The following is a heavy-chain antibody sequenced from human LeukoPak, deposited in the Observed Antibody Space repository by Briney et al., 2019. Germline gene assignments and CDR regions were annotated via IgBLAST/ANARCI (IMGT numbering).Heavy chain of an antibody. D-gene: IGHD1-26*01. J-gene: IGHJ3*02. CDR1: GYSISSGYY. V-gene: IGHV4-38-2*01. CDR3: ARPGSYYSDAFDI. Sequence: SETLSLTCAVSGYSISSGYYRGWIRQPPGKGLEWIGSIYHSGSTYYNPSLKGRVTISVDTSKNQFSLKLSSVTAADTAVYYCARPGSYYSDAFDIWGQGTMVTVSS. CDR2: IYHSGST.